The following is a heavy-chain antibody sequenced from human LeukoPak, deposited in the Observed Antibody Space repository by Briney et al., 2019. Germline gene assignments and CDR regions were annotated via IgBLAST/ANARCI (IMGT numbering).Heavy chain of an antibody. CDR2: IKQDASER. V-gene: IGHV3-7*01. J-gene: IGHJ4*02. CDR3: ATPTAGTWHFDY. CDR1: GFTFSSYW. D-gene: IGHD1-1*01. Sequence: GGSLRLSCAASGFTFSSYWMTGVRQAPGKGLEWVANIKQDASERYYVDSVKGRFTISRDNAKNSLYLQMNSLRAEDTAVYYCATPTAGTWHFDYWGQGTLVTVSS.